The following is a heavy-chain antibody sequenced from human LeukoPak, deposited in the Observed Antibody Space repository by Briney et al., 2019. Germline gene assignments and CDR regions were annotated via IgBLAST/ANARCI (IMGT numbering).Heavy chain of an antibody. CDR3: ASRYSSSWYDFFYMDV. CDR2: IYYSGST. J-gene: IGHJ6*03. Sequence: PSETLSLTCTVSGGSIGSSSYYWGWIRQPPGKGLEWIGSIYYSGSTYYNPSLKSRVTISVDTSKNQFSLKLSSVTAADTAVYYCASRYSSSWYDFFYMDVWGKGTTVTVSS. CDR1: GGSIGSSSYY. D-gene: IGHD6-13*01. V-gene: IGHV4-39*01.